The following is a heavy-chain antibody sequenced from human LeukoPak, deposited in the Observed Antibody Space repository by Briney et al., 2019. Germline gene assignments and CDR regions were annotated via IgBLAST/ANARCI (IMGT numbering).Heavy chain of an antibody. J-gene: IGHJ4*02. CDR2: INHSGST. V-gene: IGHV4-34*01. CDR3: ARGEVGATTPLIDYFDY. D-gene: IGHD1-26*01. CDR1: GGSFSGYY. Sequence: PSETLSLTCAVYGGSFSGYYWSWIRQPTGKGLEWIGEINHSGSTNYNPSLKSRVTISVDTSKNQFSLKLSSVTAADTAVYYCARGEVGATTPLIDYFDYWGQGTLVTVSS.